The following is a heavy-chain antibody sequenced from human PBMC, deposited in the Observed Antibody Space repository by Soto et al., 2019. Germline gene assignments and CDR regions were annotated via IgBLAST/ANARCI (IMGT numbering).Heavy chain of an antibody. CDR1: GFTFSSYA. Sequence: EVQLLESGGGLVRPGGSLRLSCAASGFTFSSYAMTWVRQAPGKGLEWVSGVSGTSGSAYYADSVKGRFTISRDKSTNTLYLHMKRLRAEDTAVYYCARGAAYSDYDLEYLGQGNLGTVSP. CDR3: ARGAAYSDYDLEY. CDR2: VSGTSGSA. V-gene: IGHV3-23*01. D-gene: IGHD4-17*01. J-gene: IGHJ4*02.